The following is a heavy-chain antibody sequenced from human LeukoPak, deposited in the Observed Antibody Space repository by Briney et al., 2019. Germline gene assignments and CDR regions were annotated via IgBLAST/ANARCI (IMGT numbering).Heavy chain of an antibody. CDR1: GLTVSSNY. D-gene: IGHD6-13*01. J-gene: IGHJ3*01. V-gene: IGHV3-66*02. CDR3: ARRAGLTMRDAFDL. CDR2: IYSGGSI. Sequence: TGGSLRLSCAASGLTVSSNYMNWVRQAPGKGLEWVSIIYSGGSIYYANSVEGRFAISRDISKNTLYLQMNSLRVEDTAVYYCARRAGLTMRDAFDLWGQGTMVTVSS.